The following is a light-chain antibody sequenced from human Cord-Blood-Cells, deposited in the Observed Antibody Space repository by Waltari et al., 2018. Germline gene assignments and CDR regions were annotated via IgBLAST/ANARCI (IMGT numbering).Light chain of an antibody. CDR1: PSLVHSDGNTY. J-gene: IGKJ1*01. CDR3: MQGTHWPLWT. V-gene: IGKV2-30*02. CDR2: KVS. Sequence: DVVMTQSPLSLPVTLGQPASISCRPSPSLVHSDGNTYLNWFQQRPGQSPRRLIYKVSNRDSGVPDRFSGSGSGTDFTLKISRVEAEDVGVYYCMQGTHWPLWTFGQGTKVEIK.